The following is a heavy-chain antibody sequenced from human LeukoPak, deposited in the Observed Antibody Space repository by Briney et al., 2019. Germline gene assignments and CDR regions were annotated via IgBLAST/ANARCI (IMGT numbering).Heavy chain of an antibody. Sequence: GASVKVSCKVSGYTLTELSMHWVRQAPGKGLEWMGGFDPEDGETIYAQKFQGRVTMTEDTSTDTAYMELSSLRSEDTAVYYCATVQLYDILTGYYISHFDYWGQGTLVTVSS. CDR3: ATVQLYDILTGYYISHFDY. V-gene: IGHV1-24*01. CDR2: FDPEDGET. J-gene: IGHJ4*02. D-gene: IGHD3-9*01. CDR1: GYTLTELS.